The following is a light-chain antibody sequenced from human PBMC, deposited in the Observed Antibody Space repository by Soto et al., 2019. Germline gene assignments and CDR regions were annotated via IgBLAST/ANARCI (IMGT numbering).Light chain of an antibody. CDR2: GAS. CDR1: QAISSN. J-gene: IGKJ1*01. V-gene: IGKV3-15*01. Sequence: IVMTQSPATLSVSPWERATLSCRANQAISSNLAWYQQKPGQAPRLLIYGASTRATGIPARFSGSGSGTEFTLTISSLQSEDFAVYYCQQYNNWPPAWTFGQGTKVDIK. CDR3: QQYNNWPPAWT.